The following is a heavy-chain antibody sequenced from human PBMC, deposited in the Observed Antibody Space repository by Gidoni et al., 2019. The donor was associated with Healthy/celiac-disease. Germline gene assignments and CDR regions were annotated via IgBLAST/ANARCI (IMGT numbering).Heavy chain of an antibody. J-gene: IGHJ3*02. CDR1: GDSISSGSYY. Sequence: HVQLQESCPGLVKPSQQLSLTCTVSGDSISSGSYYWSCIRQPAGKGLELIVRIYTSWSTNYNPSLKSRVTISVDTSKNQLSLKLSSLTAADTAVYYCARLQPYSSSWYAGAFDIWGQGTMVTVSS. CDR3: ARLQPYSSSWYAGAFDI. CDR2: IYTSWST. D-gene: IGHD6-13*01. V-gene: IGHV4-61*02.